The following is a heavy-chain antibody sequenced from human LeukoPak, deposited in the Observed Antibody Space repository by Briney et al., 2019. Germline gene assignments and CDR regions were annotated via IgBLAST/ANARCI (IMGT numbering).Heavy chain of an antibody. CDR1: GFSFSDYD. CDR2: ITGRSSHI. Sequence: GGSLRLSCSASGFSFSDYDMNWVCQAPGKGLEWVSAITGRSSHIYYGESVKGRFTISRDNAKNSLYLQMDSLGVEDTAVYCCGRAFPPLRTSSAGDLWGQGTLVIVSS. V-gene: IGHV3-21*01. CDR3: GRAFPPLRTSSAGDL. J-gene: IGHJ1*01. D-gene: IGHD3-16*01.